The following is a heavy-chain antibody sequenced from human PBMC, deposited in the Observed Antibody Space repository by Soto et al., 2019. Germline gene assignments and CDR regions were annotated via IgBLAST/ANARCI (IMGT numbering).Heavy chain of an antibody. CDR2: MNPRSGNR. D-gene: IGHD2-21*02. J-gene: IGHJ3*01. CDR1: GYTFTNYD. V-gene: IGHV1-8*01. Sequence: ASVKVSCKASGYTFTNYDINWVRQATGQGLEWMGWMNPRSGNRGYAQKFQGRVTMTRDTSINTAYMELTSLTSDDTAVYYCARDLSVTDEKNDAFEFWGKGTMVTVSS. CDR3: ARDLSVTDEKNDAFEF.